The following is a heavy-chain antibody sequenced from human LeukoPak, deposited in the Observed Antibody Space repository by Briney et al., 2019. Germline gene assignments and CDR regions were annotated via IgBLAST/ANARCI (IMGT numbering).Heavy chain of an antibody. CDR1: GGSISSHY. J-gene: IGHJ6*02. CDR3: ASETGPEGGMDV. Sequence: PSDTLTLTCTASGGSISSHYSGWIRKPPGKGLEWSGSINYSDNTNYNPSLKRRVTISVDTSKKQFSLNLSSETAADTAVYYCASETGPEGGMDVWGQGATVTVSS. D-gene: IGHD3-10*01. V-gene: IGHV4-59*08. CDR2: INYSDNT.